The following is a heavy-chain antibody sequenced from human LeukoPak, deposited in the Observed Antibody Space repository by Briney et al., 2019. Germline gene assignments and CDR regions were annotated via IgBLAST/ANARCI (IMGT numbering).Heavy chain of an antibody. CDR1: GFTFSSYA. Sequence: PGGSLRLSCAASGFTFSSYAMSWVRQAPGKGLEWVSAISGSGGSTYYADSVKGRFTISRDNSKNTLYLQMNSLRAEDTAVYYCAKGQRQGETYYYGSGSIVFDYWGQGTLVTVSS. CDR2: ISGSGGST. D-gene: IGHD3-10*01. V-gene: IGHV3-23*01. J-gene: IGHJ4*02. CDR3: AKGQRQGETYYYGSGSIVFDY.